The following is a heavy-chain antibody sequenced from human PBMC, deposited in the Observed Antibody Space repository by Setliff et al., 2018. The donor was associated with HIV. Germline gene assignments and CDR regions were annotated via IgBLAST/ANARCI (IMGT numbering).Heavy chain of an antibody. Sequence: LSCAASGFTFSSYWMSWIRQPPGKGLEWIGYIYYSGSTNHNPSLKSRVTMSVDTSKNQFSLKLSSVTAADTAVYYCARGSSNTWYYYFDSWGQGALVTVSS. D-gene: IGHD6-13*01. CDR3: ARGSSNTWYYYFDS. J-gene: IGHJ4*02. V-gene: IGHV4-59*01. CDR2: IYYSGST. CDR1: GFTFSSYW.